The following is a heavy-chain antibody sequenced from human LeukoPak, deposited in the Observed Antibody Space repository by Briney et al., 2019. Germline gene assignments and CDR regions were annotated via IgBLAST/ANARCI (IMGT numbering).Heavy chain of an antibody. V-gene: IGHV7-4-1*02. CDR2: INTNTGNP. J-gene: IGHJ4*02. Sequence: ASVKVSCKASGYTFTSYYMHWVRQAPGQGLEWMGWINTNTGNPTYAQGFTGRFVFSLDTSVSTAYLQISSLKAEDTAVYYCARDPRSGVNYFDYWGQGTLVTVSS. CDR3: ARDPRSGVNYFDY. CDR1: GYTFTSYY. D-gene: IGHD2-21*01.